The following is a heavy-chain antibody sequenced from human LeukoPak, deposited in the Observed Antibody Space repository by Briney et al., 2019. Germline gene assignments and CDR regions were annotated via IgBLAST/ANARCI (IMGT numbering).Heavy chain of an antibody. V-gene: IGHV6-1*01. Sequence: QTLTLTCTVSGDSVSSNRAAWHWISQSPSRGLEWLGRTYLKSKWYKDYAVSMKGRITNNPDTSKNQFSAQLNSVTVEDTAVYDCARVGGVAVTGRNWFDPWGQGTLVTVSS. CDR1: GDSVSSNRAA. CDR3: ARVGGVAVTGRNWFDP. CDR2: TYLKSKWYK. J-gene: IGHJ5*02. D-gene: IGHD6-19*01.